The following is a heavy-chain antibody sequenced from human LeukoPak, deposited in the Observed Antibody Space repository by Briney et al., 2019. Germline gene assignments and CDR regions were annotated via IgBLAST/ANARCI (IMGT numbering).Heavy chain of an antibody. CDR2: IDTNTGNP. J-gene: IGHJ4*02. D-gene: IGHD3-9*01. CDR3: ARGTTGYFGTDY. Sequence: ASVKVSCKASGYAFTRHPMNWVRQAPGQGPEWMGWIDTNTGNPTYARGFSGRFVFSLDTSVSTTYLLIISLEAEDSAVYYCARGTTGYFGTDYWGQGTLVTVSS. CDR1: GYAFTRHP. V-gene: IGHV7-4-1*02.